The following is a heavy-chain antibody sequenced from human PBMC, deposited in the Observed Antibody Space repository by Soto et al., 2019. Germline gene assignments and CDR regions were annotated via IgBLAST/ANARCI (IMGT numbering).Heavy chain of an antibody. CDR3: ARRLYYDSSGFEGGGMDV. CDR1: GGYLRSRSYY. V-gene: IGHV4-39*01. CDR2: IYDSGTT. Sequence: DTLALTDGVAGGYLRSRSYYWGPFRRRRGAGLGWVGSIYDSGTTYYNPALKSRVTISVATSKNQFSLKLSSVTAADTAVYYCARRLYYDSSGFEGGGMDVWGQGTTVT. J-gene: IGHJ6*02. D-gene: IGHD3-22*01.